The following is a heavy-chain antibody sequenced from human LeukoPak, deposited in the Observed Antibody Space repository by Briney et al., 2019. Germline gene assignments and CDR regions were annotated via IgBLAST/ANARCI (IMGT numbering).Heavy chain of an antibody. V-gene: IGHV4-39*01. Sequence: PSETLSLTCTVSGDSINKNKYYWGWIRQPPGKGLEWIGGIYYSGITYYNPSLKSRVTISLDTSKNQFSLILNSVTAADTAVYYCARSVNQFSSSFSYWGQGALVTVSS. CDR1: GDSINKNKYY. D-gene: IGHD6-6*01. J-gene: IGHJ4*02. CDR3: ARSVNQFSSSFSY. CDR2: IYYSGIT.